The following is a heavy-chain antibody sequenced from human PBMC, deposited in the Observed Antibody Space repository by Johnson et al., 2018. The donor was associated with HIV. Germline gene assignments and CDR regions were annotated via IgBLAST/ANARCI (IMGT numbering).Heavy chain of an antibody. V-gene: IGHV3-30*03. CDR2: ISYDGSNK. J-gene: IGHJ3*02. Sequence: VQLVESGGGWVQPGGSLRLSCAASGFTFSSYWMSWVRQAPGKGLEWVAVISYDGSNKYYADSVKGRFTISRDNSKNTLYLQMNSLRAEDTAVYYCASGLGIVGATRSAFDIWGQGTMVTVSS. D-gene: IGHD1-26*01. CDR1: GFTFSSYW. CDR3: ASGLGIVGATRSAFDI.